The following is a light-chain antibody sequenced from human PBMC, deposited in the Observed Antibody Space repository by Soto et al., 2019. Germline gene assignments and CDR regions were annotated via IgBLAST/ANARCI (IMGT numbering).Light chain of an antibody. Sequence: EIVMTQSPATLSVSPGERATLSCRASQSVSDKLAWFQQKPGQAPRLLIYGASSRATGIPDRFSGSGSGTDFTLTISRLEPEDFAVYYCHQYESSLWTFGQGTKVDI. J-gene: IGKJ1*01. V-gene: IGKV3-20*01. CDR1: QSVSDK. CDR3: HQYESSLWT. CDR2: GAS.